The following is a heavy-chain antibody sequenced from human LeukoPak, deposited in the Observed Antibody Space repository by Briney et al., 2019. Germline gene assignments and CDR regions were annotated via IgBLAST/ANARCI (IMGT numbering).Heavy chain of an antibody. CDR2: IYHTGTT. CDR3: ARNRYFDWLEFDF. D-gene: IGHD3-9*01. Sequence: SETLSLTCTVSGFSIGDNYYWGWIRQPPGKGLEWIGNIYHTGTTYYNPSLNSRLTISIDTSKNQFSLRLSSVTAADTAVCFCARNRYFDWLEFDFWGQGILVTVSS. CDR1: GFSIGDNYY. J-gene: IGHJ4*02. V-gene: IGHV4-38-2*02.